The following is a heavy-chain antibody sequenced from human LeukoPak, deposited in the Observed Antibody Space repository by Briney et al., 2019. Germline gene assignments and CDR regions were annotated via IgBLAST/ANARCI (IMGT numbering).Heavy chain of an antibody. V-gene: IGHV4-59*01. D-gene: IGHD3-3*01. Sequence: KPSETLFLTCTVSGGSISSYYWSWIRQPPGKGLEWIGYIYYRGSTNYNPSLKSRVTISVDTSKNQFSLKLSSVTAADTAVYYCARSLARSGSADYRGQGTLVTVSS. CDR3: ARSLARSGSADY. J-gene: IGHJ4*02. CDR1: GGSISSYY. CDR2: IYYRGST.